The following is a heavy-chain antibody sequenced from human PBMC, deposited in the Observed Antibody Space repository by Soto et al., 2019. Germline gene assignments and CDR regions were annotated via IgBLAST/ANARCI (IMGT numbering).Heavy chain of an antibody. Sequence: EGQLVESGGGLVEPGETLRLSCAASGFTFKNAWMSWVRQAPGKGLEWVGRIKSWSDGGTTDYGAPVKGRFSISRDDAKNTLSLQMTSLRTEDTAVYYCTTGTTVAIYYVDFWGQGTVVTVSS. D-gene: IGHD1-1*01. CDR1: GFTFKNAW. CDR3: TTGTTVAIYYVDF. CDR2: IKSWSDGGTT. J-gene: IGHJ4*02. V-gene: IGHV3-15*01.